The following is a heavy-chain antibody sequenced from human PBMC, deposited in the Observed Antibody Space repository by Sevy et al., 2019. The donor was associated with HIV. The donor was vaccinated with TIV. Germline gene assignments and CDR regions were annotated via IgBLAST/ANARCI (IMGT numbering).Heavy chain of an antibody. J-gene: IGHJ4*02. Sequence: GGSLRLSCAASGFTFDDYWMQWVRQAPGQGVEGVANIRQDGNELYYADSVKGRFTISRDNAKESLFLQMTNLRVEDTAIYYCARRYFDLWGQGTLVTVSS. CDR3: ARRYFDL. CDR1: GFTFDDYW. V-gene: IGHV3-7*01. CDR2: IRQDGNEL.